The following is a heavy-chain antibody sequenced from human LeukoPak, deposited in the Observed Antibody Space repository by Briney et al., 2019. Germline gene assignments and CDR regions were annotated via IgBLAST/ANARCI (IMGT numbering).Heavy chain of an antibody. CDR3: ARDLDIVVVPAAMAFIPFDY. V-gene: IGHV3-21*01. CDR2: IRSRKSYI. CDR1: GFTFSSYS. J-gene: IGHJ4*02. D-gene: IGHD2-2*03. Sequence: PGGSLRLSCSASGFTFSSYSMNCDRQTPGRELEGASSIRSRKSYIYYADSVKGRFTSSRDNAKNSLYPQMNSLRAEETAVYYCARDLDIVVVPAAMAFIPFDYWRQGTLVTVSS.